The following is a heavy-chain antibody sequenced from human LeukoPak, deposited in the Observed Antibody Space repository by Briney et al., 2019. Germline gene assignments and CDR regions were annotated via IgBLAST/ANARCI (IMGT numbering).Heavy chain of an antibody. J-gene: IGHJ3*02. CDR1: GFTFSSYG. CDR3: AKVHLGYSSGWKEVGAFDI. D-gene: IGHD6-19*01. Sequence: GGSLRLSCAASGFTFSSYGMHWVRQAPGQGLEWVAFIRYDGSNKYYADSVKGRFTISRDNSKNTLYLQMNSLRAEDTAVYYCAKVHLGYSSGWKEVGAFDIWGQGTMVTVSS. V-gene: IGHV3-30*02. CDR2: IRYDGSNK.